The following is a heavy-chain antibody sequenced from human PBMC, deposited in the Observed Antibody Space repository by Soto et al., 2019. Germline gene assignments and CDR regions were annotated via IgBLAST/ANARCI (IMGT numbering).Heavy chain of an antibody. Sequence: QVQLVQSGAEVKKPGASVKVSCKASGNTFSSYTMHWVRQAPGQRLAWMGWLNAGNGNTKYSQKFQARVTITRDTTARTAYMELSSLKSEDTAVYYCARESGYIVVGPASTEDYGMDVGGQGTTVTVSS. D-gene: IGHD2-2*01. CDR3: ARESGYIVVGPASTEDYGMDV. CDR1: GNTFSSYT. J-gene: IGHJ6*02. V-gene: IGHV1-3*01. CDR2: LNAGNGNT.